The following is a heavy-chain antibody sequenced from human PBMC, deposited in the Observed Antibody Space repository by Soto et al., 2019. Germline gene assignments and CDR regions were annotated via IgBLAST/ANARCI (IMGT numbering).Heavy chain of an antibody. Sequence: GGSLRLSCAASGFTFSSYSMNWVRQAPGKGLEWVSSISSSSSYIYYADSVKGRFTISRDNAKNSLYLQMNSLRAEDTAVYYCARGGFSSTDDQGYFDLWGRGTLVTVSS. V-gene: IGHV3-21*01. CDR3: ARGGFSSTDDQGYFDL. D-gene: IGHD2-2*01. CDR1: GFTFSSYS. J-gene: IGHJ2*01. CDR2: ISSSSSYI.